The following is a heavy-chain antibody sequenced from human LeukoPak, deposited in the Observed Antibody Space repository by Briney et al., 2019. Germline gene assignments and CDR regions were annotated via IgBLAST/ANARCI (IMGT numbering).Heavy chain of an antibody. Sequence: PGGPLRLSCAASGFTFSSYSMNWVRQAPGKGLEWVSYISSSSSTIYYADSVKGRFTISRDNAKNSLYLQMNSLRAEDTAVYYCARDLNYYDSSGYYYVPLFDYWGQGTLVTVSS. CDR2: ISSSSSTI. CDR1: GFTFSSYS. J-gene: IGHJ4*02. D-gene: IGHD3-22*01. V-gene: IGHV3-48*01. CDR3: ARDLNYYDSSGYYYVPLFDY.